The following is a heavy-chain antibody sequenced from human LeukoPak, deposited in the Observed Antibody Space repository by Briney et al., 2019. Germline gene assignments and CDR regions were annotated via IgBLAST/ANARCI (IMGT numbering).Heavy chain of an antibody. CDR2: IKQDGSEK. Sequence: GGSLRLSCAASGFTFSTYWMAWVRQAPGKGREWVANIKQDGSEKYYVGSVKGRFTISRDNAKNSLFLQMNSLRAEDTAVYYCARWAWLQVGPDAFDIWGQGTMVTLSS. CDR1: GFTFSTYW. V-gene: IGHV3-7*01. D-gene: IGHD5-24*01. J-gene: IGHJ3*02. CDR3: ARWAWLQVGPDAFDI.